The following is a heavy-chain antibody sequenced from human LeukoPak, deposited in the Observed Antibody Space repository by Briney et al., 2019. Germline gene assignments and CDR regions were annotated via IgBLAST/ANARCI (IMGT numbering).Heavy chain of an antibody. CDR1: GYSFTSYW. J-gene: IGHJ4*02. D-gene: IGHD6-19*01. Sequence: GESLQISCKGSGYSFTSYWIGWVRQMPGKGLEWMGIIYPGDSDTRYSPSFQGQVTISADKSISTAYLQWSSLKASDTAMYYCARPGPYSSGWYSPFDYWGQGTLVTVSS. CDR2: IYPGDSDT. V-gene: IGHV5-51*01. CDR3: ARPGPYSSGWYSPFDY.